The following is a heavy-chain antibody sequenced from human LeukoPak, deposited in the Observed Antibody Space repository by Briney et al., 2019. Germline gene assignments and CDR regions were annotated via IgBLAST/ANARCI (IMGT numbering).Heavy chain of an antibody. Sequence: PSETLSLTCAVYGGSFSGYYWSWIRQPPGKGLEWIGEINHSGSTNYNPSLKSRVTISVDTSKNQFSLKLSSLTAADTAVYYCARPVVRGGRDWFVPWGQGTLVSVSS. CDR2: INHSGST. CDR3: ARPVVRGGRDWFVP. V-gene: IGHV4-34*01. CDR1: GGSFSGYY. J-gene: IGHJ5*02. D-gene: IGHD3-10*01.